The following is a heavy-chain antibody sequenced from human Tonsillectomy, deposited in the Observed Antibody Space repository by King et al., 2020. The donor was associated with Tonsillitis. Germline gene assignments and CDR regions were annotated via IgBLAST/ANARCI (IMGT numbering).Heavy chain of an antibody. CDR1: GYTFTSYD. D-gene: IGHD1-26*01. CDR3: ARGPPPPGELHYYYYGMDV. CDR2: ISGNNGNT. J-gene: IGHJ6*02. V-gene: IGHV1-18*04. Sequence: VQLVESGVEVKKPGASVKVSCKASGYTFTSYDISWVRQAPGQGLEWMGWISGNNGNTKCAQKLQGRVTMTTDTSTSTAYMELRSLRFDDTALYYCARGPPPPGELHYYYYGMDVWGQGTTVTVSS.